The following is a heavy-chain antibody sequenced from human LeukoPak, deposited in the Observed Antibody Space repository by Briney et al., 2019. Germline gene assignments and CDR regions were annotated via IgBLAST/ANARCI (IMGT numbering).Heavy chain of an antibody. J-gene: IGHJ4*02. Sequence: PGGSLRLSCEASGFTFSSYLMHWVRQAPGKGLVWVSRINSDGSITGYADSVKGRFTISRDNAKNTLYLQMNSLRAEDTAVYYCARDLNWNYPFDCWGQGTLVTASS. V-gene: IGHV3-74*01. CDR1: GFTFSSYL. D-gene: IGHD1-7*01. CDR3: ARDLNWNYPFDC. CDR2: INSDGSIT.